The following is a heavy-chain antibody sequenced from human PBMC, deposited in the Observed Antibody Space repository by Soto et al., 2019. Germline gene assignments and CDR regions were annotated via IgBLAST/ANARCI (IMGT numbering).Heavy chain of an antibody. V-gene: IGHV3-53*01. CDR2: IYSGGST. Sequence: EVQLVESGGGLIQPGGSLRLSCAASGFTFSSNDMNWVLQAPGKGLEWVSLIYSGGSTYYADSVKGRSTISRDNSKNTLYLQMSSLRAEDTAVYYCAARPLLPGDPWGQGTMVTVSS. J-gene: IGHJ3*01. D-gene: IGHD3-22*01. CDR3: AARPLLPGDP. CDR1: GFTFSSND.